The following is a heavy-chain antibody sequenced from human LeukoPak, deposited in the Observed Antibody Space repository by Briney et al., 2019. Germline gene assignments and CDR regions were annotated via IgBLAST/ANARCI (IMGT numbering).Heavy chain of an antibody. V-gene: IGHV4-39*01. D-gene: IGHD6-13*01. J-gene: IGHJ4*02. CDR1: GGSIISRTYD. Sequence: SETLSLTCTVSGGSIISRTYDWGWIRQPPGKGLDWIGSIYYTGSTFYNPSPNTRVTISIATSKNQFSVKLNSVTAADTAVYYCARRFPYSSNWDFDHWGQGTLVTVSS. CDR3: ARRFPYSSNWDFDH. CDR2: IYYTGST.